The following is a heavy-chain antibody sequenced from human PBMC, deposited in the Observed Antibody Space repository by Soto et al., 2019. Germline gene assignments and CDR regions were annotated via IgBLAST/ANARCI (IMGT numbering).Heavy chain of an antibody. J-gene: IGHJ5*02. CDR1: GFTFSNYA. Sequence: SGGSLRLSCAAYGFTFSNYAMTWVRQAPGKGLEWVSSISGSGGATYYADSVRGRFTISRDDSKNTLYLQMNSLRAEDTALYYCAKAGRPYYDLWSENRFDPWGQGTLVTVSS. V-gene: IGHV3-23*01. CDR2: ISGSGGAT. D-gene: IGHD3-3*01. CDR3: AKAGRPYYDLWSENRFDP.